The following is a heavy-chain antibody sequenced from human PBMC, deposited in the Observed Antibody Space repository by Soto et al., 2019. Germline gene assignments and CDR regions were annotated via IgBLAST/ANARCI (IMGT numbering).Heavy chain of an antibody. V-gene: IGHV4-31*03. CDR3: AGGPPRAGLTAVLPGLDY. CDR2: MFYSGST. Sequence: SETLSLTCTVSGGSISRGGYYWNWIRQHPGKGLEWIGYMFYSGSTYYNPSLKSRVTISMDTSKNQFSLNLSSVTAADTALYYCAGGPPRAGLTAVLPGLDYWGQGILVTVSS. CDR1: GGSISRGGYY. D-gene: IGHD6-6*01. J-gene: IGHJ4*02.